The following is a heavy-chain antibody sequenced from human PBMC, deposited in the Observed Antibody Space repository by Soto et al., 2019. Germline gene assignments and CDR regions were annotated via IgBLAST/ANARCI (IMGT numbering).Heavy chain of an antibody. CDR2: IKQDGSDK. V-gene: IGHV3-7*05. CDR1: GFTFSSFW. Sequence: EVQLVESGGGLVQPGGSLRLSCAASGFTFSSFWMSWVRQAPGKGLELVANIKQDGSDKYYVDSVKGRFTISRDNAKNSLCLQMNTLTAEDTAIYYCAKVKSLAGQEWGQGTLVTVSS. D-gene: IGHD6-6*01. J-gene: IGHJ4*02. CDR3: AKVKSLAGQE.